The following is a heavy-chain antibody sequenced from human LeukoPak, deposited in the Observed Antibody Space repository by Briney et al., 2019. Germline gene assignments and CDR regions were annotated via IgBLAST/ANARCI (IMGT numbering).Heavy chain of an antibody. J-gene: IGHJ4*02. CDR1: GFTFSNYS. CDR3: ARVVSRYYDSTGYYRSLHFDH. D-gene: IGHD3-22*01. Sequence: GGSLRLSCAASGFTFSNYSMNWVRQAPGKGLEWVSSISSSSNYIYYEESVKGRFTISRDNAKNSLFLQMDSLRAEDTAVYYCARVVSRYYDSTGYYRSLHFDHWGQGALVTVSS. V-gene: IGHV3-21*01. CDR2: ISSSSNYI.